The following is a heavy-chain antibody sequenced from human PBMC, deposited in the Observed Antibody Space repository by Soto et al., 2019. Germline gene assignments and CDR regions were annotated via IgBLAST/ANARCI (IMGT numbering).Heavy chain of an antibody. V-gene: IGHV3-30*18. D-gene: IGHD3-3*01. CDR3: AKEFSITIFGVDPRYYYYYGMDV. J-gene: IGHJ6*02. Sequence: PGGSLRLSCAASGFTFSSYGMHWVRQAPGKGLEWVAVISYDGSNKYYADSVKGRFTISRDNSKNTLYLQMNSLRAEDTAVYYCAKEFSITIFGVDPRYYYYYGMDVWGQGTTVTVSS. CDR2: ISYDGSNK. CDR1: GFTFSSYG.